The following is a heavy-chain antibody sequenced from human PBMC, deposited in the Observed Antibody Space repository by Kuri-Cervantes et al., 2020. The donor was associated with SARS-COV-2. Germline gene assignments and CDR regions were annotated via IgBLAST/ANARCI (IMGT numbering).Heavy chain of an antibody. CDR1: GGSISSGAYS. Sequence: LRLSCSVSGGSISSGAYSWTWIRQPPGKGLEWIGYMYHSGGSYYNPSLKSRVTISVDRSKNQFSLNLSSVTAADTAVYYCARAEAARLYYGMDVWGQGTTVTVSS. CDR3: ARAEAARLYYGMDV. CDR2: MYHSGGS. D-gene: IGHD6-6*01. J-gene: IGHJ6*02. V-gene: IGHV4-30-2*01.